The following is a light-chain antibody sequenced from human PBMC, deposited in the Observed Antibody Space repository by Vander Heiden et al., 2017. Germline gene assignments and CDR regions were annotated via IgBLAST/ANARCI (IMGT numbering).Light chain of an antibody. CDR2: RNN. CDR1: SSDIGRTY. Sequence: QSLLTQPHSASGTPGQTVTISCSGTSSDIGRTYVYWYQQLTGTAPKLLLYRNNQRPSGVPDRFSGSKSGTSASLAISGLRSEDEADYYCAAWDDSLRRVFGGGTKLTVL. V-gene: IGLV1-47*01. CDR3: AAWDDSLRRV. J-gene: IGLJ3*02.